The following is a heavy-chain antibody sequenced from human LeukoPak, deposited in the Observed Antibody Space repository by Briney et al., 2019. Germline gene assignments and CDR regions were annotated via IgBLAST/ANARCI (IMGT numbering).Heavy chain of an antibody. CDR1: GGSISSSNW. Sequence: SETLSLTCAVSGGSISSSNWWSWVRQPPGKGLEWIGEIYHSGSTNYNPSLKSRVTMSVDTSKSEFSLKLTSVTAADTAVYYCAREGYCGGDCYTPFDYWGQGTLVTVSS. D-gene: IGHD2-21*02. CDR2: IYHSGST. V-gene: IGHV4-4*02. CDR3: AREGYCGGDCYTPFDY. J-gene: IGHJ4*02.